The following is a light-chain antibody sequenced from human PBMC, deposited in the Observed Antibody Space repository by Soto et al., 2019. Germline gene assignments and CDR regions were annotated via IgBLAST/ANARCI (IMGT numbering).Light chain of an antibody. Sequence: EVVMTQSPATLSVSPGESATLSCRASQGIGDTLAGYQHKPGQTPRLLIYDTSTRATGVPARFSGSRSGSEFTLTINSLQSEDFAVYYCQRYSTSPLTFGGGTKVESK. V-gene: IGKV3-15*01. CDR2: DTS. CDR1: QGIGDT. J-gene: IGKJ4*01. CDR3: QRYSTSPLT.